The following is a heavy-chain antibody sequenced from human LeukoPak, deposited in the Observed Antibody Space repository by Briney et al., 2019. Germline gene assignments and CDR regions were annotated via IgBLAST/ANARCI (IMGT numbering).Heavy chain of an antibody. D-gene: IGHD6-6*01. CDR1: GYTLTELS. CDR3: ATDLDDSSGLFDY. CDR2: FDPEDGET. J-gene: IGHJ4*02. Sequence: ASVKVSCKVSGYTLTELSMHWVRQAPGKGLEWMGGFDPEDGETIYAQKFQGRVIMTEDTSTDTAYMELSSLRSEDTVVYYCATDLDDSSGLFDYWGQGTLVTVSS. V-gene: IGHV1-24*01.